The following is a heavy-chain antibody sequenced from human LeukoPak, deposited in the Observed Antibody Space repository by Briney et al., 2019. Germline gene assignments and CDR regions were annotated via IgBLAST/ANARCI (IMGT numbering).Heavy chain of an antibody. CDR2: IYSSGST. J-gene: IGHJ6*03. CDR1: GGSISSSSYY. V-gene: IGHV4-39*01. CDR3: ARHGYYYYYMDV. Sequence: SETLSLTCTVSGGSISSSSYYWGWVRQPPGKGLEWIGIIYSSGSTYYNPSLKSRVTISVDTSKNQFSLKLSSVTAADTAVYYCARHGYYYYYMDVWGKGTTVTVSS.